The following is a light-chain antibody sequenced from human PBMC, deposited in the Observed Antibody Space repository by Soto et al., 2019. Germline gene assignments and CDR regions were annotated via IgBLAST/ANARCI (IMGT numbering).Light chain of an antibody. Sequence: DIQMTQSPSTLSASVGDRVTITCRASQSISSWLAWYQQKPGKAPKLLIYKASILESGVPSRISGSGSGTEFTLTIISLQPDDFATYYCQQYNSYSPTFGQGTRLEIK. CDR3: QQYNSYSPT. CDR1: QSISSW. V-gene: IGKV1-5*03. CDR2: KAS. J-gene: IGKJ5*01.